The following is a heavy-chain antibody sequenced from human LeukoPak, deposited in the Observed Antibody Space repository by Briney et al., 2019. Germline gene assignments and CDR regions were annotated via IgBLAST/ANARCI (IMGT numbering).Heavy chain of an antibody. D-gene: IGHD3-22*01. Sequence: GGSLRLSCAASGFTFSTYAMSWVRQAPGKGLEWVSTIGGSGGYTYYADSVKGRFTISRDNSKNTLYLQMNSLRAEDTAVYYCAKDAYYYDSSGYSQLPLDYWGQGTLVTVSS. CDR2: IGGSGGYT. CDR1: GFTFSTYA. V-gene: IGHV3-23*01. J-gene: IGHJ4*02. CDR3: AKDAYYYDSSGYSQLPLDY.